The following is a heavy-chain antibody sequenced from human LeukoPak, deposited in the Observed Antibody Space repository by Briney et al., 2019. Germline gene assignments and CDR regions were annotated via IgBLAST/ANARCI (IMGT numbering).Heavy chain of an antibody. Sequence: GGSLRLSCAASGFTFSSYAMHWVRRAPGKGLEWVAVISYDGSNKYYADSVKGRFTISRDNSKNTLYLQMNSLRAEDTAVYYCARGFVYFDYWGQGTLVTVSS. J-gene: IGHJ4*02. D-gene: IGHD3-16*02. V-gene: IGHV3-30*04. CDR3: ARGFVYFDY. CDR2: ISYDGSNK. CDR1: GFTFSSYA.